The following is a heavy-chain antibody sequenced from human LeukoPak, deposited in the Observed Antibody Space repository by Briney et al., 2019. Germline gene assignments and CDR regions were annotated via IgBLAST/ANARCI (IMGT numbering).Heavy chain of an antibody. CDR1: GGTFSSYA. CDR3: ARLGCSSTSCYFLHAFDI. D-gene: IGHD2-2*01. Sequence: ASVKVSCQASGGTFSSYAISWVRQAPGQGLEWMGGIIPIFGTANYAQKFQGRVTITADESTSTAYMELSSLRSEDTAVYYCARLGCSSTSCYFLHAFDIWGQGTMVTVSS. J-gene: IGHJ3*02. CDR2: IIPIFGTA. V-gene: IGHV1-69*13.